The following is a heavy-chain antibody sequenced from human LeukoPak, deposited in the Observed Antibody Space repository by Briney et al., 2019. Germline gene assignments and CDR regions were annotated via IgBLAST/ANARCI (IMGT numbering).Heavy chain of an antibody. CDR1: GYNFNIYG. D-gene: IGHD6-6*01. V-gene: IGHV1-2*02. CDR2: INPNSGGT. J-gene: IGHJ4*02. CDR3: ARVEYSSSSAPFDY. Sequence: ASVKVSCKTSGYNFNIYGISWVRQAPGQGLEWMGWINPNSGGTNYAQKFQGRVTMTRDTSISTAYMELSRLRSDDTAVYYCARVEYSSSSAPFDYWGQGTLVTVSS.